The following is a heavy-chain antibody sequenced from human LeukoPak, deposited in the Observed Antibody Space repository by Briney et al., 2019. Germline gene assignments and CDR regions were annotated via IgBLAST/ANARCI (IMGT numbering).Heavy chain of an antibody. CDR1: GFTFNTYT. CDR3: ATGGNFYYSH. J-gene: IGHJ1*01. D-gene: IGHD4-11*01. CDR2: ISGSSGII. Sequence: GGSLRLSCAASGFTFNTYTMNWVRQAPGKGPEWVSYISGSSGIIDYADSVRGRFTISRDNAKNSLYLQMNSLRAEDTAVYSCATGGNFYYSHWGQGTLVTVSS. V-gene: IGHV3-48*01.